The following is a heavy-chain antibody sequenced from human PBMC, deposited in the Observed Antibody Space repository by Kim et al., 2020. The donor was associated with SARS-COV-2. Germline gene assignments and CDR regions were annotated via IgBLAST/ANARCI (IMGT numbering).Heavy chain of an antibody. V-gene: IGHV3-23*01. Sequence: GKGRFTISRDNSKNTLYLQMNSLRAEDTAVYYCETIAVAGTIGRGAASYWGQGTLVTVSS. CDR3: ETIAVAGTIGRGAASY. D-gene: IGHD6-19*01. J-gene: IGHJ4*02.